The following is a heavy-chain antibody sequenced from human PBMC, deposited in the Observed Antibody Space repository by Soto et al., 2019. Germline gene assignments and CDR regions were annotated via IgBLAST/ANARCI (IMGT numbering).Heavy chain of an antibody. CDR1: GYTFSTYA. CDR3: ARGKGMEENYYYYGLDI. Sequence: ASVKVSCKASGYTFSTYAMHWVRQAPGQSLEWMGWINGGTGQTRYSQRFQDRVTITRDTTASTANMELTSLTSEDTAVYYCARGKGMEENYYYYGLDIWGQGTTVSVS. CDR2: INGGTGQT. V-gene: IGHV1-3*01. D-gene: IGHD1-1*01. J-gene: IGHJ6*02.